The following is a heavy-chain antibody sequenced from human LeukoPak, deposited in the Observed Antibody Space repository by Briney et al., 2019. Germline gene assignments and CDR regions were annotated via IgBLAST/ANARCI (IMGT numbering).Heavy chain of an antibody. V-gene: IGHV1-8*01. J-gene: IGHJ3*02. CDR3: AKDRSGIPPGAFDI. D-gene: IGHD3-22*01. CDR2: MNPNSGNT. CDR1: GYTFTSYD. Sequence: GPVKVSCKASGYTFTSYDINWVRQATGQGLEWMGWMNPNSGNTGYAQKFQGRVTMTRNTSISTAYMELSSLRSEDTAVYYCAKDRSGIPPGAFDIWGQGTMVTVSS.